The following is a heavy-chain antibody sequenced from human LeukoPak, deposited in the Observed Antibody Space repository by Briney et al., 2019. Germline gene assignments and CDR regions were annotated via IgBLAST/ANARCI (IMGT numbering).Heavy chain of an antibody. J-gene: IGHJ4*01. D-gene: IGHD3-22*01. V-gene: IGHV4-61*02. CDR2: IYTSGST. CDR1: GGPISSSSYY. CDR3: ARGGDYYDSSGPYSPPFDY. Sequence: SETLSLTCTVSGGPISSSSYYWSWIRQPAGKGLEWIGRIYTSGSTNYNPSLKSRVTISVDTSKNQFSLKLSSVTAADTAVYYCARGGDYYDSSGPYSPPFDYWGQGTLVTVSS.